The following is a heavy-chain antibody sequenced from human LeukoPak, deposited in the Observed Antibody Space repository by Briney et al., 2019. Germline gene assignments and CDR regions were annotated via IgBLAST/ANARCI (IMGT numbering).Heavy chain of an antibody. J-gene: IGHJ4*02. CDR3: AKVVYYGSGSLGGFDY. CDR2: ISYDGSNK. CDR1: GFTFSSYG. Sequence: GRSLRLSCAASGFTFSSYGMHWVRQAPGKGLEWVAVISYDGSNKYYADSVKGRFTISRDNPKNTLYLQMNSLRAEDTAVYYCAKVVYYGSGSLGGFDYWGQGTLVTVSS. V-gene: IGHV3-30*18. D-gene: IGHD3-10*01.